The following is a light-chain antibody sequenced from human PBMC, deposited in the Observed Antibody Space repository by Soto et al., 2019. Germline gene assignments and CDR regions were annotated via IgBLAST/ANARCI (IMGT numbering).Light chain of an antibody. J-gene: IGLJ1*01. Sequence: VLTQPPSVSGAPGQRVTISCTGSSSNIGAGYDVHWYQQLPGTAPKLLIYGNTNRPSGVPDRFSGSKSGTSASLAITGLQAEDEADYYCQSYDSSRSAYVFGTGTKVTVL. CDR3: QSYDSSRSAYV. V-gene: IGLV1-40*01. CDR1: SSNIGAGYD. CDR2: GNT.